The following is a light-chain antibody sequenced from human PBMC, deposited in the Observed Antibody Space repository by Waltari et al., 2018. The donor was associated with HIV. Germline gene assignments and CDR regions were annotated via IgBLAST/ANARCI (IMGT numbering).Light chain of an antibody. CDR3: QSTDSSGTRI. V-gene: IGLV3-25*03. CDR2: KDK. Sequence: SSELTQPPSVPVSPAQTARIPCSGDALPKQYTSWYQQKPGQAPVLVIYKDKERPSGIPERFSGSTSGTTVTLTISGLQAEDEADYYCQSTDSSGTRIFGGGTKLTVL. J-gene: IGLJ2*01. CDR1: ALPKQY.